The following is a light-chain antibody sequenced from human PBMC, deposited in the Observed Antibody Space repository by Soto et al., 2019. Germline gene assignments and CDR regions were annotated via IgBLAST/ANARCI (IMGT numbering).Light chain of an antibody. CDR3: FLSYSGAGL. Sequence: QSVVTQEPSLTVSPGGTVTLTCGSSAGAGTSGHYPYWIQQKPGQAPRTLIYDTSNKHSWTPARFSGSLLGGKAALTLSGARLGDGANYYCFLSYSGAGLFGGGPNLPAL. CDR2: DTS. CDR1: AGAGTSGHY. J-gene: IGLJ2*01. V-gene: IGLV7-46*01.